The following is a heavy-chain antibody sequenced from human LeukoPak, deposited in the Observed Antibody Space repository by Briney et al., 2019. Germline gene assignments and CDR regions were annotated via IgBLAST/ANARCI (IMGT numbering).Heavy chain of an antibody. CDR2: IYYSGST. CDR3: ARRRYCSGGSCHAIDY. J-gene: IGHJ4*02. CDR1: GGSISSSSYY. Sequence: SETLSLTCTVSGGSISSSSYYWGWIRQPPGKGLEWIGSIYYSGSTYYNPSLKSRVTIDTSKNQFSLKPSSVTAADTAVYYCARRRYCSGGSCHAIDYWGQGTLVTVSS. V-gene: IGHV4-39*01. D-gene: IGHD2-15*01.